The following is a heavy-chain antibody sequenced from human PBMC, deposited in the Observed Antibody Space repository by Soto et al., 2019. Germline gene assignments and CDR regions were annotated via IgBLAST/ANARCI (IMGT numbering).Heavy chain of an antibody. Sequence: PGGSLRLSCAGSGFTFSDFWMNWVRQTPGKGLEWVANIKQDGSAQNYVNSVRGRFTISRDNAKNLVYLQTNSLRAEDTAVYYCARPTYYYDSSGTTAYWGQGTLVTVSS. V-gene: IGHV3-7*02. CDR3: ARPTYYYDSSGTTAY. J-gene: IGHJ4*02. CDR2: IKQDGSAQ. D-gene: IGHD3-22*01. CDR1: GFTFSDFW.